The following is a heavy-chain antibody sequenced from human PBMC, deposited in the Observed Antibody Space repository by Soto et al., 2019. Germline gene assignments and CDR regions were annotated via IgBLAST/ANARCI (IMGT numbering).Heavy chain of an antibody. CDR1: GFTFSSYA. CDR3: ARDSSTIVVVINTSYYFDY. V-gene: IGHV3-30-3*01. D-gene: IGHD3-22*01. Sequence: GGSLRLSCAASGFTFSSYAMHWVRQAPGKGLEWVAVISYDGSNKYYADSVKGRFTISRDNSKNTLYLQMNSLRAEDTAVYYCARDSSTIVVVINTSYYFDYWGQGTLVTVSS. CDR2: ISYDGSNK. J-gene: IGHJ4*02.